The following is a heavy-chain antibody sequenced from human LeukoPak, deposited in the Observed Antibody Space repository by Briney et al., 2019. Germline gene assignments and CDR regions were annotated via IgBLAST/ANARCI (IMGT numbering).Heavy chain of an antibody. Sequence: GGSLRLSCAASGFTFSSYSMNRVRQAPGKGLEWVSSISSSSSYIYYADSVKGRFTISRDNAKNSLYLQMNSLRAEDTAVYYCARDGYYYGSGSYYRPLDYWGQGTLVTVSS. CDR2: ISSSSSYI. J-gene: IGHJ4*02. V-gene: IGHV3-21*01. D-gene: IGHD3-10*01. CDR1: GFTFSSYS. CDR3: ARDGYYYGSGSYYRPLDY.